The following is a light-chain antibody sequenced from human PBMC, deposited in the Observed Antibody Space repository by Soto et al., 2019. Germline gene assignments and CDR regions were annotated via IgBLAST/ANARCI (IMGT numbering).Light chain of an antibody. Sequence: EVVLTQSPGTLSLSPGERATLSCRASQRINNNFLAWYQQKPGQAPRLLISGASSRATGIPDRFTGSGSGTDFTLTISRLEPEDFAVYYCQQYGISPGFTFGPGTKVDIK. CDR3: QQYGISPGFT. CDR1: QRINNNF. CDR2: GAS. J-gene: IGKJ3*01. V-gene: IGKV3-20*01.